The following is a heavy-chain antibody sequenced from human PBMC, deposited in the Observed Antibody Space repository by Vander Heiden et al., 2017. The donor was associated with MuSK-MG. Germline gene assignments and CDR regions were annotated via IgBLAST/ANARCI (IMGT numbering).Heavy chain of an antibody. V-gene: IGHV1-69*01. CDR1: GGTFSSYA. Sequence: QVQLVQSGAERKKPGSSVKVSCKASGGTFSSYAISWVRQAPGQVLEWMGGIIPIFGTANDAQKYQGRVTITADESTSTAYMELSSLRSEDTAVYYCARISMVRGDSYYYYGMDVWGQGTTVTVSS. CDR3: ARISMVRGDSYYYYGMDV. D-gene: IGHD3-10*01. CDR2: IIPIFGTA. J-gene: IGHJ6*02.